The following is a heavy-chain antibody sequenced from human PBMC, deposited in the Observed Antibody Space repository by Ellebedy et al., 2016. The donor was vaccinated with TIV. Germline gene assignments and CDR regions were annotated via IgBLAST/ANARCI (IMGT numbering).Heavy chain of an antibody. D-gene: IGHD3-22*01. V-gene: IGHV3-74*01. J-gene: IGHJ4*02. CDR3: ARGYYERSDSHPLIDS. CDR2: LNTDASIT. CDR1: GFTFRAYW. Sequence: GESLKISCEASGFTFRAYWMHWVRQAPGKGLVWVSRLNTDASITAYADSVKGRFTISRDNAKNTVYLQMNNLRADDTAVYSCARGYYERSDSHPLIDSWGQGTLFTVSS.